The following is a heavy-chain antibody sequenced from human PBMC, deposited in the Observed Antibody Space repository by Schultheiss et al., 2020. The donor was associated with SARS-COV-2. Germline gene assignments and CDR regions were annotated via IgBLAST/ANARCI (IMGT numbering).Heavy chain of an antibody. CDR3: ARGDYYDSSGLDY. CDR1: GFTFSSYS. D-gene: IGHD3-22*01. J-gene: IGHJ4*02. Sequence: GESLKISCTASGFTFSSYSMNWVRQAPGKGMEWVSSISSSSSYKYHADSVKGRFTTSRDNAKNSLYLQMNSLRAEDTAVYYCARGDYYDSSGLDYWGQGTLVTVSS. V-gene: IGHV3-21*01. CDR2: ISSSSSYK.